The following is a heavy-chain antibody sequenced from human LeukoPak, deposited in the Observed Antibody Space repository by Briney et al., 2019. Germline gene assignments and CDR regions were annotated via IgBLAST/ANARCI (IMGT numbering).Heavy chain of an antibody. Sequence: GGSLRLSCVTSGFTFSRAWMSWVRQAPGKGLEWVGHIQSKGDGEATDYGAAVKGRFTISRDDSKDTLYLQMNNLQSEDTAIYYGTPSTIDIGRYMGLAGTGVFWGQEPWPPSPQ. V-gene: IGHV3-15*01. D-gene: IGHD3-16*02. J-gene: IGHJ4*01. CDR1: GFTFSRAW. CDR2: IQSKGDGEAT. CDR3: TPSTIDIGRYMGLAGTGVF.